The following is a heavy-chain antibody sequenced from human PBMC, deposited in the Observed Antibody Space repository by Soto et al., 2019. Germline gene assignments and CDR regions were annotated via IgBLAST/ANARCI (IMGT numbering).Heavy chain of an antibody. CDR1: GGSISSYY. CDR2: IYYSGST. CDR3: ERAILSSGWKRDYYYGMDV. J-gene: IGHJ6*02. Sequence: SETLSLTCTVSGGSISSYYWSWIRQPPGKGLEWIGYIYYSGSTNYNPSLKSRVTISVDTSKNQFSLKLSSVTAADTAVYYCERAILSSGWKRDYYYGMDVWGQGTTVTVSS. D-gene: IGHD6-19*01. V-gene: IGHV4-59*01.